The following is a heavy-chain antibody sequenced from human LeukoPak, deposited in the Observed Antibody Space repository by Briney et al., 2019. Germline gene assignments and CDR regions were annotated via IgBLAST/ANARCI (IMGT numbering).Heavy chain of an antibody. V-gene: IGHV3-7*01. Sequence: AGGSLRLSCAASGFTFSSYWMSWVRQAPGKGLEWVANIKQDGSEKYYVGSVKGRFTISRDNAKNPLYLQMNSLRAEDTAVYYCARAREGGDCPFDYWGQGTLLTVSS. J-gene: IGHJ4*02. CDR1: GFTFSSYW. CDR3: ARAREGGDCPFDY. CDR2: IKQDGSEK. D-gene: IGHD2-21*02.